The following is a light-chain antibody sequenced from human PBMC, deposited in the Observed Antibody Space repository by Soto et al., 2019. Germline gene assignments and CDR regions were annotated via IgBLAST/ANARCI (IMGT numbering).Light chain of an antibody. CDR2: KVS. Sequence: DVVMTQSPLSLPVTLGQPASISCRSNQSLVHSDGIAYFSWFQQRPGRSPRRLIYKVSNRDSGVPARFSGSGSGTDFTLAISSLQPEDSATYYCLQDINYPWTFGQGTRWIS. CDR1: QSLVHSDGIAY. CDR3: LQDINYPWT. V-gene: IGKV2-30*02. J-gene: IGKJ1*01.